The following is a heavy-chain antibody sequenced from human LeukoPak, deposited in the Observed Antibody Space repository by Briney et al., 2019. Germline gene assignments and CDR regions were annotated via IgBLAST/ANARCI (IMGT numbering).Heavy chain of an antibody. V-gene: IGHV4-4*07. D-gene: IGHD3-16*02. J-gene: IGHJ4*02. CDR3: ARAGYTISSYRFDY. CDR2: IYTTGMT. Sequence: SETLSLTCSVSGGSINSYWWSWIRQPAGKGLEFIGRIYTTGMTNYNPSLKSRVSMSVDTSKNQFSLELRSVTAADTAVYFCARAGYTISSYRFDYWGQGAPVTLSS. CDR1: GGSINSYW.